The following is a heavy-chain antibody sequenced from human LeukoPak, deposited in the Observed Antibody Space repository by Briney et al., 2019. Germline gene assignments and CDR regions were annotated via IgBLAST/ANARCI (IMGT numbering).Heavy chain of an antibody. V-gene: IGHV3-48*01. D-gene: IGHD5-18*01. CDR2: ISSSSSTI. Sequence: PGGSLRLSCAASGFTFSSYGMSWVRQAPGKGLEWVSYISSSSSTIYYADSVKGRFTISRDNAKNSLYLLMNSLRAEDTAVFYCARGYSYGPDYWGQGTLVTVSS. J-gene: IGHJ4*02. CDR1: GFTFSSYG. CDR3: ARGYSYGPDY.